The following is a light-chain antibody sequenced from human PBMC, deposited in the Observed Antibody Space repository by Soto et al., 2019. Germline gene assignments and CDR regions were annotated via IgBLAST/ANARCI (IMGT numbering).Light chain of an antibody. CDR1: QGIRND. Sequence: AIQMTQSPSSLSASVGDRVTITFRASQGIRNDLGWYQQKPGKAPKLLIYAASSLQSGVPSRFSGSGSGTDFTLTISSLQSEDFAVYYCQQYNNWPVFGQGTKVDIK. V-gene: IGKV1-6*01. CDR2: AAS. CDR3: QQYNNWPV. J-gene: IGKJ1*01.